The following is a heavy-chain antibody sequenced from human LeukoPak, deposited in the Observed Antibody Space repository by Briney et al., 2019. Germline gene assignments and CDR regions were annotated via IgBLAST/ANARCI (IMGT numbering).Heavy chain of an antibody. CDR2: ISCDGSNK. CDR1: GFTFSSYA. Sequence: GGSLRLSCAASGFTFSSYAMHWVRQAPGKGLEWVAVISCDGSNKYYADSVKGRFTISRDNSKNTLYLQMNSLRAEDTAVYYCAGSGWGVNYWGQGTLVTVSS. D-gene: IGHD6-19*01. CDR3: AGSGWGVNY. J-gene: IGHJ4*02. V-gene: IGHV3-30-3*01.